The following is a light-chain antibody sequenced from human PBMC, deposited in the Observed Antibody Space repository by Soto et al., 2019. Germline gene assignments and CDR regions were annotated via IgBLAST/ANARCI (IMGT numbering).Light chain of an antibody. J-gene: IGKJ2*01. CDR3: QQYYSTPKYT. CDR2: WAS. Sequence: DIVMTQSPDSLAVSLGERATINCKSSQSVLYSSNNKNYLAWYQQKPGQPPKLLIYWASTRESGVPDRFSGSGSGTDFTLTISSLQAEDVAVYYCQQYYSTPKYTFGQGTKRELK. CDR1: QSVLYSSNNKNY. V-gene: IGKV4-1*01.